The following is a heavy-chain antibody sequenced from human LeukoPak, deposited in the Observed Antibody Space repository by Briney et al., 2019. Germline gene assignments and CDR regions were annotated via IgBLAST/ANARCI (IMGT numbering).Heavy chain of an antibody. D-gene: IGHD3-10*01. V-gene: IGHV4-59*01. J-gene: IGHJ4*02. CDR1: GGSISSYC. CDR3: ARGDYGSGPINY. Sequence: SETLSLTCTVSGGSISSYCWSWIRQPPGKGLELIGYIYYSGSTNYNPSLTSRVTIPVDTAKNQFSLKLSSMTAADTAAYYCARGDYGSGPINYGGEGTLVTVSS. CDR2: IYYSGST.